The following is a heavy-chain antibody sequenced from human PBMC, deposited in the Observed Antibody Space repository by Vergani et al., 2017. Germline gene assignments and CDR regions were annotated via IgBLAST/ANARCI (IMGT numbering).Heavy chain of an antibody. CDR2: INHSGST. D-gene: IGHD3/OR15-3a*01. Sequence: QVQLHESGPGLVKPSETLSLTCAVYGGSFSGYYWSWIRQPPGKGLEWIGEINHSGSTNYNPSLKSRVTLSVDTSKNQLSLRMTSVTAADTAVYYCARDSWTSELRGVYWFDTWGQGTLVTVSS. J-gene: IGHJ5*02. V-gene: IGHV4-34*10. CDR1: GGSFSGYY. CDR3: ARDSWTSELRGVYWFDT.